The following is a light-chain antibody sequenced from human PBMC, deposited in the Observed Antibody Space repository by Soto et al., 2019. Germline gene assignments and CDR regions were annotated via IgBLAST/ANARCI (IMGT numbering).Light chain of an antibody. V-gene: IGKV4-1*01. CDR3: QQYYSTPWT. Sequence: DIVMTQSPDSLAVSLGERATIYCKSSQSVLYSSNNKNYLTWYQQKPGQPPKLLIYWASTRESGVPDRFSGSGSGTDFTLTISSLQAEDVAVYYCQQYYSTPWTFGQGTKLEIK. J-gene: IGKJ2*02. CDR1: QSVLYSSNNKNY. CDR2: WAS.